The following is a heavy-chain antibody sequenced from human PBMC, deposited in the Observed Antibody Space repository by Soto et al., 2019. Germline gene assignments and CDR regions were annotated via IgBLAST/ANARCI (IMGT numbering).Heavy chain of an antibody. CDR1: GGSISGSY. Sequence: SETLSLTCSVSGGSISGSYWSWIRQSPGKGLEWLGYVYYTGSTNYSPSLRSRVSISVDTSKNEFSLRLSSVTAADTAVYFCARSVAVPGAHIAYWGQGTQVTV. CDR2: VYYTGST. D-gene: IGHD6-19*01. CDR3: ARSVAVPGAHIAY. J-gene: IGHJ4*02. V-gene: IGHV4-59*01.